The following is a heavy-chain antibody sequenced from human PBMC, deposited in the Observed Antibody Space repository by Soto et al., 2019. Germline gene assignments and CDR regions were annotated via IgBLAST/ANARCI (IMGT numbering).Heavy chain of an antibody. Sequence: SVKVSCKASGFTFTSSAVQWVRQARGQRLEWKRRIVVGSGNTNYAQKFQERVTFTRDMSTSTAYMELSSLRSEDTAVYYCAAAVMGYYYYGMDVWGQGTTVTVSS. V-gene: IGHV1-58*01. CDR2: IVVGSGNT. CDR1: GFTFTSSA. J-gene: IGHJ6*02. CDR3: AAAVMGYYYYGMDV. D-gene: IGHD1-26*01.